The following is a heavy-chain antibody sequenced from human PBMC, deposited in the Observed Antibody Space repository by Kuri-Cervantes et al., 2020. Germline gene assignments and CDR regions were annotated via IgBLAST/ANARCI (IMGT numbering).Heavy chain of an antibody. D-gene: IGHD1-7*01. Sequence: SVKVSCKASGGTFSSYAISWVRQAPGQGLEWMGGIIPIFGTANYAQKFQGRVTITADESTSTAYMELSSLRSEDTAVYYCTRYSLNYDACDIWGQGTLVTISS. CDR1: GGTFSSYA. CDR3: TRYSLNYDACDI. J-gene: IGHJ3*02. V-gene: IGHV1-69*13. CDR2: IIPIFGTA.